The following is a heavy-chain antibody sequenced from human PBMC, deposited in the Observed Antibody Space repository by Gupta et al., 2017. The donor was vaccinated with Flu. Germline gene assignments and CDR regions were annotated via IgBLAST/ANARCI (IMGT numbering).Heavy chain of an antibody. J-gene: IGHJ6*02. CDR2: MNPNSGNT. CDR1: GYTFTSYD. Sequence: QVQLVQSGAEVKKPGASVKVSCKASGYTFTSYDINWVRQATGQGLEWMGWMNPNSGNTGYAQKFQGRVTMTRNTSISTAYMELSSLRSDDTAVYYCARGIYCSSTSCYTGYYYYGMDVWGQGTTVTVSS. V-gene: IGHV1-8*01. CDR3: ARGIYCSSTSCYTGYYYYGMDV. D-gene: IGHD2-2*02.